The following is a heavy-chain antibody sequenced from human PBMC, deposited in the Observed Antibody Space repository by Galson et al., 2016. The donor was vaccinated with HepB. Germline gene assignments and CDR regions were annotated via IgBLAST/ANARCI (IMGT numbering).Heavy chain of an antibody. J-gene: IGHJ4*02. CDR1: GFTFSRHN. CDR2: ISSSSDYI. Sequence: SLRLSCAASGFTFSRHNMRWVRQAPGKGLEWVSSISSSSDYIYYADAVEGRFTISRDGAENSLYLQMNSLRADDTAVYYCAKDLGRAYTGYDPHFDCWGQGALVTVSS. V-gene: IGHV3-21*01. D-gene: IGHD5-12*01. CDR3: AKDLGRAYTGYDPHFDC.